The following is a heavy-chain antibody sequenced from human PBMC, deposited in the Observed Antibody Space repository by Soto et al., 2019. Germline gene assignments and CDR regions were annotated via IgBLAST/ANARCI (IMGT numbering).Heavy chain of an antibody. Sequence: EMQLVESGGGLVKPGGSLRLSCAASGFTFDNYAMNWVRQAPGKGLEWVSSISSNSSFIYYADSVKGRFTVSRDNAKKSLSLQMSSLRGEDTAVYYCAREGVPNYDFSIGDGLDIWGQGTMVTVSS. D-gene: IGHD3-3*01. J-gene: IGHJ3*02. CDR2: ISSNSSFI. V-gene: IGHV3-21*01. CDR3: AREGVPNYDFSIGDGLDI. CDR1: GFTFDNYA.